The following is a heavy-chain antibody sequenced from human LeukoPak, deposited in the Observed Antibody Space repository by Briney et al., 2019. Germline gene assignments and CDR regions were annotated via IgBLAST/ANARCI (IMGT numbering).Heavy chain of an antibody. CDR1: GFTFSDYS. CDR3: ARGAYSSGWAYFDH. D-gene: IGHD6-19*01. CDR2: IRFSVNTK. Sequence: PGGSLSLSCAACGFTFSDYSMKWVRQARGKGLEGVSYIRFSVNTKYYGDSVKGRFTISRDNAKNSLYLHMDSLRAEDTAVYSCARGAYSSGWAYFDHWGQGTLVTVSS. V-gene: IGHV3-48*04. J-gene: IGHJ4*02.